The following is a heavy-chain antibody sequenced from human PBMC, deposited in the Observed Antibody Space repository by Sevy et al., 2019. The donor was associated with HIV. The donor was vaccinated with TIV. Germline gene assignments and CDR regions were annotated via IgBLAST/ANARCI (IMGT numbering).Heavy chain of an antibody. CDR2: RRQDGSEK. Sequence: GGSLRLSCAVSGFTFRNFWMSWVRLAPGKGLEWVASRRQDGSEKYYVDSVRGRFTISGDNAKNSLFLQLNSLRADDTAIYYCAKSYFGSGTSYGMDLWGRGTTVTVSS. CDR3: AKSYFGSGTSYGMDL. CDR1: GFTFRNFW. J-gene: IGHJ6*02. V-gene: IGHV3-7*01. D-gene: IGHD3-10*01.